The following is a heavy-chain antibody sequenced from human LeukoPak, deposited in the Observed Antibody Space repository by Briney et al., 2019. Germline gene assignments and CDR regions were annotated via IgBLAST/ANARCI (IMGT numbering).Heavy chain of an antibody. CDR2: VTDSGTNT. V-gene: IGHV3-23*01. D-gene: IGHD2/OR15-2a*01. Sequence: GSLRLSCAASGFTFRNYAMSWVRQAPGKGLECISYVTDSGTNTDYADSVKGRFTISRDNSKNTLYLQMNSLTAEDTAVYYCAKDDIIKNWWGQGTLVTVSS. CDR1: GFTFRNYA. CDR3: AKDDIIKNW. J-gene: IGHJ4*02.